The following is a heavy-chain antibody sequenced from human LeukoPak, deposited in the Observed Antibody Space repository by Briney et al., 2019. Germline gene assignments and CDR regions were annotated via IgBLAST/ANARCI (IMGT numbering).Heavy chain of an antibody. D-gene: IGHD3-16*02. J-gene: IGHJ4*02. CDR1: GYTFTGYY. Sequence: GASVNVSCKASGYTFTGYYMHWVRQAPGQGLEWMGWINPNSGGTNYAQKFQGRVTMTRDTSISTAYMELSRLRVDDTAVYYCARAYVWGSYRYYFDYWGQGTLVTVSS. V-gene: IGHV1-2*02. CDR2: INPNSGGT. CDR3: ARAYVWGSYRYYFDY.